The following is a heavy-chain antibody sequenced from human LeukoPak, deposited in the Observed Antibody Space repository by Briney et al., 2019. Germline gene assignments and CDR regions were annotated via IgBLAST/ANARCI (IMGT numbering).Heavy chain of an antibody. D-gene: IGHD2-21*02. V-gene: IGHV3-74*01. CDR2: INSDGSST. Sequence: PGGSLRLSCAASGFTFSSYWMHWVRQAPGKGLVWVSRINSDGSSTNQADYVKGRFTISRDNAKKALYLQMNSLRVEDTAVYFCARDTATGLDVWGQGTTVTVSS. CDR3: ARDTATGLDV. CDR1: GFTFSSYW. J-gene: IGHJ6*02.